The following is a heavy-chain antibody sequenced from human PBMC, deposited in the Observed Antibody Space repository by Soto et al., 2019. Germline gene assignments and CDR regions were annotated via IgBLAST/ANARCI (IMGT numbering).Heavy chain of an antibody. D-gene: IGHD6-13*01. Sequence: GGSLRLSCAASGFTFRNHAMHWVRQAPGKGLEWVAVISYDGSNKYYADSVKGRFTISRDNSKNTLYLQMNSLRAEDTAVYYCASLYSSSWSDFDYWAQGTLVTVSS. V-gene: IGHV3-30-3*01. J-gene: IGHJ4*02. CDR1: GFTFRNHA. CDR2: ISYDGSNK. CDR3: ASLYSSSWSDFDY.